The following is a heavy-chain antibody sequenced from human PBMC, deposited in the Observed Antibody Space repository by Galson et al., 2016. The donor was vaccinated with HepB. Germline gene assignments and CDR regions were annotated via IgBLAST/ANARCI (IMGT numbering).Heavy chain of an antibody. CDR2: SNSDGSST. J-gene: IGHJ4*02. Sequence: SLRLSCAASGFTLSDNYMTWIRQAPGKGLEWVSRSNSDGSSTYYADSVKGRLAIARDSARNTLYLQMNSLRAEDTAVYYCAREDGSNGVCYMDYCGQGSLVTVSS. CDR3: AREDGSNGVCYMDY. CDR1: GFTLSDNY. D-gene: IGHD2-8*01. V-gene: IGHV3-74*01.